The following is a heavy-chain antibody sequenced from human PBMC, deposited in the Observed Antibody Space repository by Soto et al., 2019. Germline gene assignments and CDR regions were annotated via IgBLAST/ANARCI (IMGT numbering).Heavy chain of an antibody. CDR3: AAEIDDYADSNH. V-gene: IGHV1-58*01. CDR1: GFTFSSSA. J-gene: IGHJ4*02. Sequence: SVXVSCKTSGFTFSSSAVHWVRQARGHRLQWIGWVVVGSDNTRYAQNFQDRVTITRDMSTSTSYMELSSLTSEDTAVYFCAAEIDDYADSNHGGQGPPATVSS. CDR2: VVVGSDNT. D-gene: IGHD4-17*01.